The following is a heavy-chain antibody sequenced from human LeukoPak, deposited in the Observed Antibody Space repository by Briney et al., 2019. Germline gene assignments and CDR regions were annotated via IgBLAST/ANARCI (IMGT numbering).Heavy chain of an antibody. Sequence: YWSWIRQPPGKGLEWMGIIYPGDSTTRYSPSFQGQVTISADKSITTAYVQWSSLKASDTAMYYCARRNTGDGFDIWGQGAMVTVSS. CDR1: YW. D-gene: IGHD5-18*01. V-gene: IGHV5-51*01. CDR2: IYPGDSTT. CDR3: ARRNTGDGFDI. J-gene: IGHJ3*02.